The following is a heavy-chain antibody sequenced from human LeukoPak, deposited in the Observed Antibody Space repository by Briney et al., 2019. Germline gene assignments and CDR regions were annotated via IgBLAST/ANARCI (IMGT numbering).Heavy chain of an antibody. CDR1: GGSISSSSDY. CDR2: TYYHENT. CDR3: ARRAYSAAYWKHFDY. Sequence: SETLSLTCTVSGGSISSSSDYWGWIRQAPGKGLEWIGSTYYHENTYYNSSLKSRVTISVDTSKNQFSLKLNSVTAADTAVYFCARRAYSAAYWKHFDYWGQGTLVTVSS. J-gene: IGHJ4*02. D-gene: IGHD1-1*01. V-gene: IGHV4-39*01.